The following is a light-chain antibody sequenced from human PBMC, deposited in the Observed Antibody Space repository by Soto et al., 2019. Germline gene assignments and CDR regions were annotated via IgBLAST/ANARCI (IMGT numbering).Light chain of an antibody. J-gene: IGKJ2*01. CDR2: DAS. V-gene: IGKV3-11*01. CDR3: QQRTYWGGYT. CDR1: QSVSSY. Sequence: EIVLTQSPATLSLSPGERATLSCRASQSVSSYLAWYQQKPGQAPRLLIYDASNRATGIPARFSGSGSGTDFTLTISSREPEDFAVYYCQQRTYWGGYTFGQGTKLEIK.